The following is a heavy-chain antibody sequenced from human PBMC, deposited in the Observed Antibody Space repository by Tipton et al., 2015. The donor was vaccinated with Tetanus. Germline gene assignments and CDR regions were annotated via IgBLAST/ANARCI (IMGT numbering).Heavy chain of an antibody. V-gene: IGHV3-23*01. Sequence: SLRLSCVASGYNFRNNGMHWVRQAPGKGLEWLSSLSENGANTFYADSVKARFTISRDNSKNTLFLQMSSLGADDTAVYYCAKRDNNDYYTGRDVFDVWGQGTMVTVSS. CDR3: AKRDNNDYYTGRDVFDV. D-gene: IGHD3-3*01. CDR2: LSENGANT. J-gene: IGHJ3*01. CDR1: GYNFRNNG.